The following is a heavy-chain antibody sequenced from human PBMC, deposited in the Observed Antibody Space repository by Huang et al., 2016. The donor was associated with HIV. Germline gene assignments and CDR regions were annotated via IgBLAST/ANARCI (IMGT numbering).Heavy chain of an antibody. CDR2: INPKSGGT. J-gene: IGHJ6*02. V-gene: IGHV1-2*02. D-gene: IGHD2-15*01. CDR1: GYTFTGYY. CDR3: AREVVSATGYYYYGMDV. Sequence: QVQLVQSGAEVKKPGASVKVSCKASGYTFTGYYMHWVRQAPGQGLEWMGWINPKSGGTNEAQKFQGRVTMTRDTSISTAYMELSRLRSDDTAVYYCAREVVSATGYYYYGMDVWGQGTTVTVSS.